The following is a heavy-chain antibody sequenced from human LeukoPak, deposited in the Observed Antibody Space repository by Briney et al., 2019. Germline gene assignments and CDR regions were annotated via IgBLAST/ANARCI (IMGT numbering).Heavy chain of an antibody. D-gene: IGHD2-2*01. CDR3: AVDCSSTSCYLWFDP. V-gene: IGHV1-18*01. CDR2: ISAYSGNT. Sequence: ASVKVSCKASGYTFTSYGISWVRQAPGQGLEWMGWISAYSGNTNYAQKLQGRVTMTTDTSTSTAYMELRSLRSDDTAVYYCAVDCSSTSCYLWFDPWGQGTLVTVSS. J-gene: IGHJ5*02. CDR1: GYTFTSYG.